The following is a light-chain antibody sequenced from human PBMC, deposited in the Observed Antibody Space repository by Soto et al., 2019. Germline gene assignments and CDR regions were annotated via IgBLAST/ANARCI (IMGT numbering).Light chain of an antibody. Sequence: EMVLTQSPGTLSLSPGERATLSCRASQSVSSSYLAWYQQKPGQAPRLLIYGASSRATGSPDRFSGSGAGTDVTLTISCLEPEDFGVYYCQQYGSSPPITFGQGTRLEMK. CDR3: QQYGSSPPIT. CDR2: GAS. J-gene: IGKJ5*01. CDR1: QSVSSSY. V-gene: IGKV3-20*01.